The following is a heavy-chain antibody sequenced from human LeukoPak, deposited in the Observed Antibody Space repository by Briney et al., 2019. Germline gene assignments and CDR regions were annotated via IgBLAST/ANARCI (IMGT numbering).Heavy chain of an antibody. CDR3: ARDWQADYYYYMDV. D-gene: IGHD1-1*01. J-gene: IGHJ6*03. CDR2: INHSGST. CDR1: GGSFSGYY. Sequence: SETLSLTCAVYGGSFSGYYWSWIRQPPGKGLEWIGEINHSGSTSYNPSLKSRVTISVDTSKNQFSLKLSSVTAADTAAYYCARDWQADYYYYMDVWGKGTTVTVSS. V-gene: IGHV4-34*01.